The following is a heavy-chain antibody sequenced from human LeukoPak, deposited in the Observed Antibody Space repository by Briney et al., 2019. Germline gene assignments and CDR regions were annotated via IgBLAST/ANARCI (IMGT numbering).Heavy chain of an antibody. CDR3: AKGGVVVAAKEYYYGLDV. J-gene: IGHJ6*02. V-gene: IGHV3-23*01. CDR1: GFTFSSHA. CDR2: ISGSGGRT. D-gene: IGHD2-15*01. Sequence: GGSLRLSCAASGFTFSSHAMSWVRQAPGKGLEWVSAISGSGGRTYYADSVKGRFTISRDNPKNTLYLQMNGLRAEDTAVYYCAKGGVVVAAKEYYYGLDVWGQGTTVTVSS.